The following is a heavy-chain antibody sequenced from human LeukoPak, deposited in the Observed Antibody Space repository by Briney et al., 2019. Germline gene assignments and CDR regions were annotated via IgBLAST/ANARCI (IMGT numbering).Heavy chain of an antibody. D-gene: IGHD5-18*01. J-gene: IGHJ4*02. CDR2: ISGSGGST. CDR3: ARVQGGYSYGLDY. Sequence: GGSLRLSCAASGFTFSSYAMSWVRQAPGKGLEWVSAISGSGGSTYYADSVKGRFTISRDNAKNSLYLQMNSLRAEDTAVYYCARVQGGYSYGLDYWGQGTLVTVSS. CDR1: GFTFSSYA. V-gene: IGHV3-23*01.